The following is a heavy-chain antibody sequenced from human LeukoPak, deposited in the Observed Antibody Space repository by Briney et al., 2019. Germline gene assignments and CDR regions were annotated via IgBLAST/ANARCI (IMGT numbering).Heavy chain of an antibody. CDR1: GGSISSHY. J-gene: IGHJ6*03. D-gene: IGHD2-15*01. CDR3: GRDALVGYFSYYYMDV. CDR2: ISNSGGT. V-gene: IGHV4-59*11. Sequence: SETLSLTCTVSGGSISSHYWTWIRQSPVKGLGWIGDISNSGGTSYNPSLKSRVTISIDTSKNQFSLKLSSVTAADTAVYYCGRDALVGYFSYYYMDVWGKGTTVTVSS.